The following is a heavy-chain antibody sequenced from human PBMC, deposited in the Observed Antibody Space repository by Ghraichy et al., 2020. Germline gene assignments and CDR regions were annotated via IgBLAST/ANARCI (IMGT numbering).Heavy chain of an antibody. CDR3: AMPMPAYGGNFGKPTWEWWFDY. CDR2: IIPIFGTA. CDR1: GGTFSSYA. V-gene: IGHV1-69*13. J-gene: IGHJ4*02. Sequence: SVKVSCKASGGTFSSYAISWVRQAPGQGLEWMGGIIPIFGTANYAQKFQGRVTITADESTSTAYMELSSLRSEDTAVYYCAMPMPAYGGNFGKPTWEWWFDYWGQGTLVTVSS. D-gene: IGHD4-23*01.